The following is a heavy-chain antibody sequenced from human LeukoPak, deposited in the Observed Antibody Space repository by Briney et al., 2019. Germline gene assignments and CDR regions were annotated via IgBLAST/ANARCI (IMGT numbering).Heavy chain of an antibody. CDR2: INHSGST. V-gene: IGHV4-39*07. CDR3: ARGWEVVTAIRFDY. D-gene: IGHD2-21*02. CDR1: GGSISSTTYY. J-gene: IGHJ4*02. Sequence: SETLSLTCTVSGGSISSTTYYWAWIRQPPGKGLEWIGEINHSGSTNYNPSLKSRVTISVDTSKNQFSLKLSSVTAADTAVYYCARGWEVVTAIRFDYWGQGTLVTVSS.